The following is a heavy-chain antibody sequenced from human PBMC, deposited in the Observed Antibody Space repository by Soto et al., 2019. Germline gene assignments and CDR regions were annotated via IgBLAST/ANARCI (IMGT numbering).Heavy chain of an antibody. CDR1: VFTFSSDA. D-gene: IGHD5-12*01. V-gene: IGHV3-23*01. CDR3: AKDKGTLVVATFDY. J-gene: IGHJ4*02. Sequence: PGGSLRLSCAASVFTFSSDARSWVRQAPGKGLEWVSAISGSGGSTYYADSVKGRFTISRDNSKNTLYLQMNSLRAEDTAVYYCAKDKGTLVVATFDYWGQGTLVTVSS. CDR2: ISGSGGST.